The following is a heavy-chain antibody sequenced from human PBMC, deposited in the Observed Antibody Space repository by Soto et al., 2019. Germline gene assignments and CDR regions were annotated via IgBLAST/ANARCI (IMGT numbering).Heavy chain of an antibody. Sequence: PGESLKISCKGSGYSFTNYWIGWVRQMPGKGLEWMGIIYPADSYTNYSPSFQGHVTISADKSISTAYLQWSSLKASDTAMYYCARGTYSGSYGTYYWGQGTLVTVSS. V-gene: IGHV5-51*01. J-gene: IGHJ4*02. CDR2: IYPADSYT. CDR3: ARGTYSGSYGTYY. CDR1: GYSFTNYW. D-gene: IGHD1-26*01.